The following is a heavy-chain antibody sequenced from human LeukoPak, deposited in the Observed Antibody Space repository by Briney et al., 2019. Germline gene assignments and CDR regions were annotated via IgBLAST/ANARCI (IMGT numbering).Heavy chain of an antibody. D-gene: IGHD6-13*01. J-gene: IGHJ4*02. CDR1: GGSIRSYY. Sequence: SETLSLTCTVSGGSIRSYYWSWIRQPPGKGLEWFGYISYSGNTNYNPSLKSRATLSVDTSKSQFSLRLSSVTAADTAVYYCARAGRIEATGSYYFDYWGQGTLVTVSS. CDR3: ARAGRIEATGSYYFDY. V-gene: IGHV4-59*01. CDR2: ISYSGNT.